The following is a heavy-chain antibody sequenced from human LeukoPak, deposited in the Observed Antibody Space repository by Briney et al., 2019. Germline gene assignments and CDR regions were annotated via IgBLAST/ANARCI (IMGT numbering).Heavy chain of an antibody. CDR2: ISGTSTYI. Sequence: GGSLRLSCAASGFTFSTYSMNWVRQAPGKGLEWVSSISGTSTYIYYADSVKGRFTISRDNGKNSLYLQMNSLRAEDTAVYYCARVLTGYWGHYYYYGMDVWGQGTTVTVSS. J-gene: IGHJ6*02. CDR3: ARVLTGYWGHYYYYGMDV. V-gene: IGHV3-21*01. D-gene: IGHD3-9*01. CDR1: GFTFSTYS.